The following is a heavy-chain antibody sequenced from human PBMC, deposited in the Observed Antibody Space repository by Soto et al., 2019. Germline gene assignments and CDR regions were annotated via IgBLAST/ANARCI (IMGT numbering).Heavy chain of an antibody. J-gene: IGHJ4*02. V-gene: IGHV4-34*01. D-gene: IGHD1-1*01. CDR1: GGSFSGYY. Sequence: QVQLQQWGAGLLKPSETLSLTCAVYGGSFSGYYWSWIRQPPGKGLEWIGEINHSGSTNYNPFLKSRVTKSVDTSQNQFSLKLSSVTAADTAVYYCARGWVGAGTMPYFDYWGQGTLVTVSS. CDR2: INHSGST. CDR3: ARGWVGAGTMPYFDY.